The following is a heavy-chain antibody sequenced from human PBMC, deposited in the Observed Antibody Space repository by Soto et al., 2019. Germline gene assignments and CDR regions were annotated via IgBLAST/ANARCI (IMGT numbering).Heavy chain of an antibody. CDR3: AKDGYYDFWSGYYKGAPYYYYYGMDV. J-gene: IGHJ6*02. CDR1: GFTFSSYA. Sequence: PGGSLRLSCAASGFTFSSYAMSWVRQAPGKGLEWVSAISGSGGSTYYADSVKGRFTISRDNSKNMLYLQMNSLRAEDTAVYYCAKDGYYDFWSGYYKGAPYYYYYGMDVWGQGTTVTVSS. D-gene: IGHD3-3*01. CDR2: ISGSGGST. V-gene: IGHV3-23*01.